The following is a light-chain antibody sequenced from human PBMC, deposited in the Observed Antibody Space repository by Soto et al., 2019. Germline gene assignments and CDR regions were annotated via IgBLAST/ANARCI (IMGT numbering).Light chain of an antibody. J-gene: IGKJ2*01. V-gene: IGKV3-20*01. Sequence: EIVLTQSPGTLSLSPGERATLFCRASQSVSSNYLAWYQQKPGQAPRLLIYAASSRATGIPDRFSGSGSGTDFTLTISRLEPEDFAVYYCQQYGDSPMYTFGQGTKLVIK. CDR3: QQYGDSPMYT. CDR1: QSVSSNY. CDR2: AAS.